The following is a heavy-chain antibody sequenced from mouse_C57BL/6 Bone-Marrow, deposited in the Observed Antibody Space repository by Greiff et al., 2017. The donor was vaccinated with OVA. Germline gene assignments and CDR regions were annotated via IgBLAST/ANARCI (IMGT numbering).Heavy chain of an antibody. V-gene: IGHV1-39*01. D-gene: IGHD2-3*01. CDR3: ARSRDGYRYFDV. Sequence: EVKLMESGPELVKPGASVKISCKASGYSFTDYNMNWVKQSNGKSLEWIGVINPNYGTTSYNQKFKGKATLTVDQSSSTAYMQLNSLTSEDSAVYYCARSRDGYRYFDVWGTGTTVTVSS. CDR2: INPNYGTT. CDR1: GYSFTDYN. J-gene: IGHJ1*03.